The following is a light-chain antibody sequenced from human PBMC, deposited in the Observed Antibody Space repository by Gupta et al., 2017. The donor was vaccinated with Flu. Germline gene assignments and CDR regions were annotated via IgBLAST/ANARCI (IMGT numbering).Light chain of an antibody. V-gene: IGKV1-17*01. Sequence: DIQMTQSPSPLSASVGDKVTIPCRASQDIRDDLGWYQQKPGKAPRRLIYSASAVKSEVTSRFSGSGYGTDFTLTISGLQPDDFATYYCLQHHSSPFTFGHGTKVDSK. CDR1: QDIRDD. J-gene: IGKJ3*01. CDR3: LQHHSSPFT. CDR2: SAS.